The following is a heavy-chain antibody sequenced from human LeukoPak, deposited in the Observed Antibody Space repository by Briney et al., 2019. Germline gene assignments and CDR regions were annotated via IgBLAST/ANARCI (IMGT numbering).Heavy chain of an antibody. Sequence: PGGSLRLSCAASGFTFSSYWMNWVRQAPGKGLEWVANINQDGSEIYYVDPVKGRFTISRDNAKNSLYLQMNSLRAEDTALYYCARGAFIVVVPTAYDFWGQGTLVTVSS. J-gene: IGHJ4*02. CDR2: INQDGSEI. CDR3: ARGAFIVVVPTAYDF. CDR1: GFTFSSYW. V-gene: IGHV3-7*01. D-gene: IGHD2-2*01.